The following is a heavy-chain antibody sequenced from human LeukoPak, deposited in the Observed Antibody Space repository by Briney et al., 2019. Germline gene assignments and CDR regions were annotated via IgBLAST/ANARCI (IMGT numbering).Heavy chain of an antibody. CDR1: GGAISVYY. CDR2: IHSSGTT. V-gene: IGHV4-4*07. CDR3: ARGSGGGSVNNYKDHYYGMDV. Sequence: SETLSLTCTVSGGAISVYYWSWIRQPAGKPLEWIGRIHSSGTTNYNPSLKSRVTTSLDTSKNQFSLKLNSVTAADTAVYYCARGSGGGSVNNYKDHYYGMDVWGQGTTVTVSS. D-gene: IGHD3-10*01. J-gene: IGHJ6*02.